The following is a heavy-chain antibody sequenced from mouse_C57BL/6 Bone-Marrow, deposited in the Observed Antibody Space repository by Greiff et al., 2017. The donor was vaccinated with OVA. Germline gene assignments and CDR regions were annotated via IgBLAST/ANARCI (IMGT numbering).Heavy chain of an antibody. CDR2: INPYNGGT. J-gene: IGHJ2*01. CDR1: GYTFTDYY. D-gene: IGHD1-1*01. Sequence: EVQLQQSGPVLVKPGASVKMSCKASGYTFTDYYMNWVKQSHGKSLEWIGVINPYNGGTSYNQKFKGKATLTVDKSSSTAYMELNSLTSEDSAVYYCARSPTVVATRDYFDYLGQGTTLTVSS. V-gene: IGHV1-19*01. CDR3: ARSPTVVATRDYFDY.